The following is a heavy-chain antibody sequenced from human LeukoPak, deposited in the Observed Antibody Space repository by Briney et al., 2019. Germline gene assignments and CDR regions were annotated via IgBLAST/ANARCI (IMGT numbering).Heavy chain of an antibody. CDR2: IYYSGST. CDR1: GGSISSSTYY. J-gene: IGHJ4*02. V-gene: IGHV4-39*01. Sequence: RSETLSLTCTVSGGSISSSTYYWVWIRQPPGKGLEWIGSIYYSGSTYYNPSLKSPITISVDTSKNQFSLKLSSVTAADTAVYYCARHRATFDYWGQGTLVTVSS. CDR3: ARHRATFDY.